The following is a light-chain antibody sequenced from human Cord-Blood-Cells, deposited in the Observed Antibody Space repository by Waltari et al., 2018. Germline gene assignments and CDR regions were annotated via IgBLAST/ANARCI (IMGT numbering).Light chain of an antibody. CDR1: SSDVGGYNY. Sequence: QSALTQPASVSGSPGQSITISCTGTSSDVGGYNYVSWYQQHPGKAPKLMVYEVSNRPSGVSNRFAGSKSCNTASLTISGLQAEDEADYYCSSYTSSSTNYVVGTGTKVTVL. CDR3: SSYTSSSTNYV. CDR2: EVS. J-gene: IGLJ1*01. V-gene: IGLV2-14*01.